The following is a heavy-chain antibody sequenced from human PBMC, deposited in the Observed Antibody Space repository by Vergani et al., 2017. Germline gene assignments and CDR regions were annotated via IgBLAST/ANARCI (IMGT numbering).Heavy chain of an antibody. V-gene: IGHV3-30*03. Sequence: QVQLVESGGGVVQPGRSLRLSCAASGFTFSSYGMHWVRQAPGKGLEWVAVISYDGSNKYYADSVKGRFTISRDNSKNTLYLQMNSLRAEDTAVYYCARQWLRSPFDYWGQGTLVTVSS. CDR1: GFTFSSYG. CDR2: ISYDGSNK. CDR3: ARQWLRSPFDY. D-gene: IGHD5-12*01. J-gene: IGHJ4*02.